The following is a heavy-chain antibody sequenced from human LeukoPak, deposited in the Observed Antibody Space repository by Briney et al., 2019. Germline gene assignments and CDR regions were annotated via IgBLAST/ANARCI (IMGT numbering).Heavy chain of an antibody. V-gene: IGHV1-69*01. CDR2: IIPIFGTA. CDR1: GGTFSSYA. J-gene: IGHJ4*02. D-gene: IGHD3-22*01. CDR3: ARPTYYYDSSGYPQYYFDY. Sequence: SVTVSCTASGGTFSSYAISWVRQAPGQGLEWMGGIIPIFGTANYAQKFQGRVTITADESTSTAYMELSSLRSEDTAVYYCARPTYYYDSSGYPQYYFDYWGQGTLVTVSS.